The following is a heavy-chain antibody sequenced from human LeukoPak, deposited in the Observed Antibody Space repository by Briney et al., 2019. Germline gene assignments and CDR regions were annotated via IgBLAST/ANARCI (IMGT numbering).Heavy chain of an antibody. CDR1: GGSISSSSYY. J-gene: IGHJ5*02. D-gene: IGHD3-10*01. CDR3: ARFSITMVRGVP. Sequence: KPSETVSLTCTVSGGSISSSSYYWGWIRQPPGKGLEWIGSIYYSGSTYYNPSLKSRVTISVDTSKNQFSLKLSSVTAADTAVYYCARFSITMVRGVPWGQGTLVTVSS. V-gene: IGHV4-39*01. CDR2: IYYSGST.